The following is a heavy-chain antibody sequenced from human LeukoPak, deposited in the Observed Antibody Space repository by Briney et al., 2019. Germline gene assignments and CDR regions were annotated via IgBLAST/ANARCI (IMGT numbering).Heavy chain of an antibody. Sequence: PSETLSLTCTVSGGSISRHYWSWIRQPAGKGLEWIGLIYTSGSTNYNPSLKSRVTMSVDTSKNQFSLKVSSVTAADTAVYYCARDGYRSSWVDWGQGTLVTVSS. CDR3: ARDGYRSSWVD. V-gene: IGHV4-4*07. CDR1: GGSISRHY. CDR2: IYTSGST. J-gene: IGHJ4*02. D-gene: IGHD6-13*01.